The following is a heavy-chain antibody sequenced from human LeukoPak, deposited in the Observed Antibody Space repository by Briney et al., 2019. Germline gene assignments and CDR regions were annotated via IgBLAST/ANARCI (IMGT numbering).Heavy chain of an antibody. CDR1: GFTFSNNW. D-gene: IGHD3-16*01. Sequence: GGSLRLSCAASGFTFSNNWMSWVRQAPGKGLEWVANIKQDGSEKYYVDSVKGRFTISRDNAKNSLYLQMNSLRAEDTATYYCARGGGVHAHWGQGTLVTVSS. CDR2: IKQDGSEK. CDR3: ARGGGVHAH. J-gene: IGHJ4*02. V-gene: IGHV3-7*01.